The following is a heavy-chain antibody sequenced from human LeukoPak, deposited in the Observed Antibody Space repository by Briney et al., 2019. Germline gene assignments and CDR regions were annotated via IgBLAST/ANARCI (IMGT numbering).Heavy chain of an antibody. J-gene: IGHJ4*02. CDR2: ISGSGGST. D-gene: IGHD2-21*01. CDR1: DYSISSHY. CDR3: AKDGWDVVASIDTSDS. V-gene: IGHV3-23*01. Sequence: ETLSLTCTVSDYSISSHYCWGWIRQPPGKGLEWVSAISGSGGSTYYADSVKGRFTISRDNSKNTLYLQMNSLRAEDTAVYYCAKDGWDVVASIDTSDSWGPGTLVTISS.